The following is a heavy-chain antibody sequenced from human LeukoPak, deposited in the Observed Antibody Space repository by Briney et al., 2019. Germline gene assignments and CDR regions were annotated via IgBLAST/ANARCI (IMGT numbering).Heavy chain of an antibody. CDR2: ISHTGET. D-gene: IGHD1-1*01. V-gene: IGHV4-59*01. CDR3: ARAGPESLNWRYYIYF. CDR1: GDSINKYF. Sequence: SETLSLTCSVSGDSINKYFWSWLRQSPGKGLQWIGYISHTGETNYNPSLKSRVTISLDKSNNHFSLRLSSVTAADTAVYYCARAGPESLNWRYYIYFWGQGILVTVSS. J-gene: IGHJ4*02.